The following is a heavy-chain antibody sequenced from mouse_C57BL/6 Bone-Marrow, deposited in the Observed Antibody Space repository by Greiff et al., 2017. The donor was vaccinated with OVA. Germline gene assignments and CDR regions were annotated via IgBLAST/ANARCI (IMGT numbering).Heavy chain of an antibody. V-gene: IGHV5-16*01. CDR2: INYDGSST. Sequence: EVNLVESEGGLVQPGRSMKLSCTASGFTFSDYYMAWVRQVPEKGLEWVANINYDGSSTYYLDSLKSRFIISRDNAKNILYLQMSSLKSEDTATYYCARGYYGSSYGWYFDVWGTGTTVTVSS. CDR3: ARGYYGSSYGWYFDV. J-gene: IGHJ1*03. D-gene: IGHD1-1*01. CDR1: GFTFSDYY.